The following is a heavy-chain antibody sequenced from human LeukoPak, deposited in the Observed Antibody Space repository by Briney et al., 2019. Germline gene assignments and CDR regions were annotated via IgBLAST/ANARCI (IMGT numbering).Heavy chain of an antibody. CDR3: ARGHYDVLAGSYKWIPDY. V-gene: IGHV3-21*01. Sequence: GGSLRLSCAASGFTFNPFNMNWVRQAPGKGLEWVSSITSGGDYIYYADSVKGRFTTSRDNAKNSLSLQLNSLRVEDTAVYYCARGHYDVLAGSYKWIPDYWGQGTLVTVSS. CDR2: ITSGGDYI. J-gene: IGHJ4*02. CDR1: GFTFNPFN. D-gene: IGHD3-9*01.